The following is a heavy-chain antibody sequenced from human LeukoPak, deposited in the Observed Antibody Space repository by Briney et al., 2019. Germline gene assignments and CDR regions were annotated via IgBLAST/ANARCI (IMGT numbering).Heavy chain of an antibody. J-gene: IGHJ5*02. CDR2: ISAYTGDT. CDR1: GYTFTSYG. Sequence: AXVRVSCKASGYTFTSYGITWVRQAPGQGLEWMGWISAYTGDTNYAQKMQGRVTMTTATSTSTAYMELRSLRSDDTAVYYCAREATGRAFDPWGQGTLVTVSS. D-gene: IGHD1-1*01. CDR3: AREATGRAFDP. V-gene: IGHV1-18*01.